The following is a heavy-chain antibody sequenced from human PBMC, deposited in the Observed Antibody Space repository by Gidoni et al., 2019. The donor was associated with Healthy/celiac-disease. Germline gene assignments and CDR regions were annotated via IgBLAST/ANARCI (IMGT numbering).Heavy chain of an antibody. CDR2: NYYSGST. J-gene: IGHJ4*02. V-gene: IGHV4-39*02. CDR1: GGSICSSSYY. D-gene: IGHD4-17*01. CDR3: ARGAAYGDYGQVDY. Sequence: LHLQDSGPGPATPSETLSSTCTVAGGSICSSSYYWGWIRQPPGKGLEWIRSNYYSGSTYYNPSLKRRVTISVDTSKNQFSLKLSSVTAADTAVYYCARGAAYGDYGQVDYWGQGTLVTVSS.